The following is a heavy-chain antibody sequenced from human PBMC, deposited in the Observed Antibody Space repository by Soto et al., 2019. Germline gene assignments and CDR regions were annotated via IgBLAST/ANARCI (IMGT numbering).Heavy chain of an antibody. D-gene: IGHD3-3*01. Sequence: PGGSLRLSCASSGFTFRSYSMNLVRQAPGKGLEWVSYISSSSSTIYYADSVKGRFTISRDNAKNSLYLQMNSLRASDTAMYYCASGGSGTYYYGMDVWGQGTTVTVSS. CDR1: GFTFRSYS. J-gene: IGHJ6*02. CDR2: ISSSSSTI. V-gene: IGHV3-48*01. CDR3: ASGGSGTYYYGMDV.